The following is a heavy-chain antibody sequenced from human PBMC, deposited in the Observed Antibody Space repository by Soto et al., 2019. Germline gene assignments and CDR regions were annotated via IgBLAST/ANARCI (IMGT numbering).Heavy chain of an antibody. CDR3: ARGTEQLAQGSVFDY. Sequence: SETLSLTCTASGGSISSYYWSWIRQPPGKGLEWIGYIYYSGSTNYNPSLKSRVTISVDTSKNQSSLKLSSVTAADTAVYYCARGTEQLAQGSVFDYWGQGTLVTVSS. D-gene: IGHD6-6*01. J-gene: IGHJ4*02. CDR2: IYYSGST. CDR1: GGSISSYY. V-gene: IGHV4-59*01.